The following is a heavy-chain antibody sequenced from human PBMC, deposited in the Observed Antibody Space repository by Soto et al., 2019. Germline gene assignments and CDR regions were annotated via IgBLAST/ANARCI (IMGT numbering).Heavy chain of an antibody. V-gene: IGHV2-5*02. Sequence: QITLKESGPTLVKPTQTLTLTCTFSGFSLSTAGVGVGWIRQPPGKTLEWLALIYWEDDKRYSPSLTSRLTIARNTSKNQMVLTMTTMDPVDKGTYYGARGDYVFGTYYNDYWGQGTLVTVSS. D-gene: IGHD3-10*01. CDR1: GFSLSTAGVG. CDR2: IYWEDDK. CDR3: ARGDYVFGTYYNDY. J-gene: IGHJ4*02.